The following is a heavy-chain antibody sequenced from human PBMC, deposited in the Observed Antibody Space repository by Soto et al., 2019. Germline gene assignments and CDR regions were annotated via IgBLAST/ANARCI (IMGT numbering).Heavy chain of an antibody. D-gene: IGHD2-21*02. CDR1: GFSLSTSGVG. J-gene: IGHJ4*02. CDR3: AHRQAYCSGRCDSGFDA. CDR2: IYWDDDK. V-gene: IGHV2-5*02. Sequence: QITLKESGPTLVKPTQTLTLTCTFSGFSLSTSGVGVGWIRQPPGKALEWLALIYWDDDKRYSPSLKSRLTITKDTSKNQVVLTTTSMDPVDTATYYCAHRQAYCSGRCDSGFDAWGQGTLVTVSS.